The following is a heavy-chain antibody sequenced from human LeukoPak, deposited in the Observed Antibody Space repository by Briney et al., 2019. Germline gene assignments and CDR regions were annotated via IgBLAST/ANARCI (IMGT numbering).Heavy chain of an antibody. J-gene: IGHJ6*02. CDR2: IYYSGST. V-gene: IGHV4-39*01. D-gene: IGHD3-16*01. Sequence: SETLSLTCNVSGGSISSSSYYWGWIRQPPGKGLEWIGSIYYSGSTYYNPSLKSRVTISVDTSKNQFSLELSSVTAADTAVYYCARHGASDYYYYYGMDVWGQGTTVTVSS. CDR3: ARHGASDYYYYYGMDV. CDR1: GGSISSSSYY.